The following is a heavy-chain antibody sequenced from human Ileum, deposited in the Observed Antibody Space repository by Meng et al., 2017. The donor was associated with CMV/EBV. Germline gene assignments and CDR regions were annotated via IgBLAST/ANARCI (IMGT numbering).Heavy chain of an antibody. CDR1: GFICIDYY. V-gene: IGHV1-2*02. J-gene: IGHJ4*02. Sequence: KTSGFICIDYYIHWVRQAPGQGLEWMAYINLNNGDTRYSEKFQGRVAVTRDTSITTAYMDLYRLTSDDTALYYCARDSKEVGTYFDFWGRGTLVTVSS. CDR2: INLNNGDT. D-gene: IGHD1-1*01. CDR3: ARDSKEVGTYFDF.